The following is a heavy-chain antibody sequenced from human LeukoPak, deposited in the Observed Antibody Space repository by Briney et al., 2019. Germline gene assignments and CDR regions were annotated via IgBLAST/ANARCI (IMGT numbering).Heavy chain of an antibody. V-gene: IGHV3-33*08. Sequence: PGGSLRLSCAASGFTFSSYAMHWVRQAPGKGLEWVAVIWYDGSNKYYADSVKGRFTISRDNSKNTLYLQMNSLRAEDTAVYYCAREKPDRELLNFDYWGQGTLVTVSS. J-gene: IGHJ4*02. CDR2: IWYDGSNK. CDR1: GFTFSSYA. CDR3: AREKPDRELLNFDY. D-gene: IGHD1-26*01.